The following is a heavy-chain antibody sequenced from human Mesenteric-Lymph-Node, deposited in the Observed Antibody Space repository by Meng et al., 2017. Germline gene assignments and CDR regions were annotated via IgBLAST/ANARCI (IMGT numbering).Heavy chain of an antibody. CDR1: CDSISSEIW. J-gene: IGHJ4*02. CDR3: GRDQGRQLINH. Sequence: RRWSGPGLVKPLGTLSLTCTVSCDSISSEIWWSWVRQHPGKGLEWIGEVHHRGDTNYNPSLKSRVVISVDRSKNQFSLNLSSVTAADTAVYYCGRDQGRQLINHWGQGTLVTVSS. CDR2: VHHRGDT. D-gene: IGHD1-1*01. V-gene: IGHV4-4*02.